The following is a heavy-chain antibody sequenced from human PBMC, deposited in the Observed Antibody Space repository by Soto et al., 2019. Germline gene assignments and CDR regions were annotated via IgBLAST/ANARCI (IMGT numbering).Heavy chain of an antibody. Sequence: PGGSLRLSCAASGFTFSSYAMSWVRQAPGKGLEWVSAISGSGGSTYYADSVKGRFTISRDNSKNTLYLQMNSLRAEDTAVYYCAKGEAAAGARGYYYYYGMDVWGQGTTVTVSS. D-gene: IGHD6-13*01. J-gene: IGHJ6*02. CDR1: GFTFSSYA. CDR3: AKGEAAAGARGYYYYYGMDV. V-gene: IGHV3-23*01. CDR2: ISGSGGST.